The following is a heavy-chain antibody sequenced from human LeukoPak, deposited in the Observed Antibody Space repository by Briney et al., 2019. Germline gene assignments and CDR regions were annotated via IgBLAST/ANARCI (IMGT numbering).Heavy chain of an antibody. D-gene: IGHD4-17*01. J-gene: IGHJ4*02. V-gene: IGHV3-23*01. CDR3: ALVTTDRPFDY. CDR1: GFTFSNYA. CDR2: NSGNGGST. Sequence: GGSLRLSCAASGFTFSNYAMNWVRQAPGKGLEWVSGNSGNGGSTYYADSVKGRFTISRDNSKNTLYVQMNSLRAEDTAIYYCALVTTDRPFDYWGQGTLVTVSS.